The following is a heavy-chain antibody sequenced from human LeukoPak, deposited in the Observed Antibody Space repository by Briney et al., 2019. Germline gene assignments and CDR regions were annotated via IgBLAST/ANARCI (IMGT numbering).Heavy chain of an antibody. D-gene: IGHD3-22*01. CDR2: ISSSGSII. Sequence: PGGSLRLSCAASGFTFSDYFLSWIRQAPGKGLEWVSYISSSGSIINYADSVKGRFTISRDNAKNSLYLQMNSLRAEDTAVYYCARDRGFYDSSGYLLDYWGQGTLVTVSS. J-gene: IGHJ4*02. CDR3: ARDRGFYDSSGYLLDY. CDR1: GFTFSDYF. V-gene: IGHV3-11*04.